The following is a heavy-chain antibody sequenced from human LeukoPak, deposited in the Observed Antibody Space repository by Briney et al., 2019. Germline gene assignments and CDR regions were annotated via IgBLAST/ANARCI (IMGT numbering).Heavy chain of an antibody. Sequence: ASVKVSCKASGYTFTSHDINWVRQATAQGLEWMGWMNPNSGNSGYAQKFQGRVIMTRDTSISTAYMELHSLRSEDTAVYYCARGYSPSIRTTGNDYWGQGTLVTVSS. CDR3: ARGYSPSIRTTGNDY. CDR1: GYTFTSHD. J-gene: IGHJ4*02. D-gene: IGHD1-1*01. CDR2: MNPNSGNS. V-gene: IGHV1-8*01.